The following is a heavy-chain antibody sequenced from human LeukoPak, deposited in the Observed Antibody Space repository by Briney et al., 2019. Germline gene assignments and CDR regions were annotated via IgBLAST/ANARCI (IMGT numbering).Heavy chain of an antibody. Sequence: GGSLRLSCAGSGFSLSNYEINWVRQAPGKGLEWVSYIDRSGSTIYYADSVKGRFTISRDNAKSLVYLQMNSLRAEDTAVYYCAELGITMIGGVWGKGTTVTISS. CDR1: GFSLSNYE. CDR2: IDRSGSTI. J-gene: IGHJ6*04. V-gene: IGHV3-48*03. CDR3: AELGITMIGGV. D-gene: IGHD3-10*02.